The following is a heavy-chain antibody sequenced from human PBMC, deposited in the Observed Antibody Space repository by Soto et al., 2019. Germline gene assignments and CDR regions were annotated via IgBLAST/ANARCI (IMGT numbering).Heavy chain of an antibody. D-gene: IGHD2-8*02. CDR2: INPSSSHI. V-gene: IGHV3-21*01. Sequence: EVQLVESGGGLVMPGGSLSLSCAASGFTFSTYHMNWVRQAPGKGLEWVSSINPSSSHIYYADSVRGRFTISRDNSKNSMDLQMNSLRTEDAAVYYWARGYCAGGGCYLRRDDIDVWGQGTMVTVSS. CDR1: GFTFSTYH. J-gene: IGHJ3*01. CDR3: ARGYCAGGGCYLRRDDIDV.